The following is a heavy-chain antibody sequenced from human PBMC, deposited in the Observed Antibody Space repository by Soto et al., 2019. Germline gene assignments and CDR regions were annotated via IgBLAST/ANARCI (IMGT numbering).Heavy chain of an antibody. CDR1: GYTFSSYD. CDR3: ARGVDAGVDY. Sequence: ASVKVSCKASGYTFSSYDINWVRQAAGQGLEWMGWVSPNSGDTGYAPNFQARVTMTRDTSISTAYMELSSLTSEDTAMYYCARGVDAGVDYWGQGTLVTVSS. J-gene: IGHJ4*02. D-gene: IGHD1-26*01. V-gene: IGHV1-8*01. CDR2: VSPNSGDT.